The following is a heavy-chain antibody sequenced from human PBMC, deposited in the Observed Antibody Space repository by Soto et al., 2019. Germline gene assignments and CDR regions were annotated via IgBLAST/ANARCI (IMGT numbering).Heavy chain of an antibody. J-gene: IGHJ4*02. CDR3: ARDFKRYSSSPGPLEY. CDR1: GDSISSGDYY. Sequence: QVQLQESGPGLVQPSQTLSLTCTVSGDSISSGDYYWSWVRQSPGKGLEWIGCIYYSGTTYYNPSLETRLTMSVETPKNQFSLRLSSVTAADTAMYFCARDFKRYSSSPGPLEYWCQGTLVTVSS. D-gene: IGHD6-6*01. CDR2: IYYSGTT. V-gene: IGHV4-30-4*01.